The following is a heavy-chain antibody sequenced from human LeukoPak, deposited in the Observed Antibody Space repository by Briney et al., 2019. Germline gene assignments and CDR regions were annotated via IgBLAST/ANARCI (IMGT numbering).Heavy chain of an antibody. J-gene: IGHJ4*02. Sequence: GSLRLSCAASGFTFSSYWMSWVRQAPGKGLEWVANIKQDGSEQYYVDSVKGRFTISRDNAKNSLFLQMNSLRGEDTAVYYCTREYLTVSYFDYWGQGTLVTVSS. CDR1: GFTFSSYW. CDR2: IKQDGSEQ. CDR3: TREYLTVSYFDY. D-gene: IGHD4-11*01. V-gene: IGHV3-7*05.